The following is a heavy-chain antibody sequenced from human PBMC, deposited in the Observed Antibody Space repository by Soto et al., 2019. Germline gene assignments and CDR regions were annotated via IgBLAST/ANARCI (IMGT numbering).Heavy chain of an antibody. Sequence: SSETLSLTCTVSGGSIGSGDYYWSWIRQPPGKGLEWMGYIYHHGSTYYNPSLKSRITISVDMSKNQFSLKLSSVTAADTAVYYCARYSAVYDVFWGQGTLVTVSS. D-gene: IGHD3-16*01. V-gene: IGHV4-30-4*01. CDR3: ARYSAVYDVF. CDR1: GGSIGSGDYY. CDR2: IYHHGST. J-gene: IGHJ4*02.